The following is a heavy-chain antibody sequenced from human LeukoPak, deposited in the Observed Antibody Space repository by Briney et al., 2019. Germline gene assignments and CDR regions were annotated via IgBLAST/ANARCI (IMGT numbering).Heavy chain of an antibody. V-gene: IGHV3-21*01. CDR3: ARDTRFDP. J-gene: IGHJ5*02. CDR2: ISSSSSYI. CDR1: GFIFSTYS. Sequence: GGSLRLSCAASGFIFSTYSMNWVRQAPGKGLEWFSSISSSSSYIYYADSVKGRFTISRDNAKNSLYLQMNSLRAEDTAVYYCARDTRFDPWGQGTLVTVSS. D-gene: IGHD2-2*01.